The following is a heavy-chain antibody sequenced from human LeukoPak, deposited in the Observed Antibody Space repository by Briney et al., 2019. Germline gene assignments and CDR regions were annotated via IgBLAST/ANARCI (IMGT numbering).Heavy chain of an antibody. CDR1: GGSISSSSYY. J-gene: IGHJ4*02. CDR3: ARMGATKLFDY. Sequence: SETLSLTCTVSGGSISSSSYYRGWIRQPPGKGMEWIGSIYYSGSTYYNPSLKSRVTISVDTSKNQFSLKLSSVTAADTAVYYCARMGATKLFDYWGQGTLVTVSS. D-gene: IGHD1-26*01. V-gene: IGHV4-39*07. CDR2: IYYSGST.